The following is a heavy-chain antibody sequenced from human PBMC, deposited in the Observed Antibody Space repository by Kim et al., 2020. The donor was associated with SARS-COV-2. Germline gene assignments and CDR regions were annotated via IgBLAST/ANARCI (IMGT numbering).Heavy chain of an antibody. J-gene: IGHJ4*02. CDR3: ARTCSGGSCYWS. D-gene: IGHD2-15*01. V-gene: IGHV3-74*01. CDR2: INSDGSST. Sequence: GGSLRLSCAASGFTFSSYWMHWVRQAPGKGLVWVSRINSDGSSTSYADSVKGRFTISRDNAKNTLYLQMNSLRAEDTAVYYCARTCSGGSCYWSWGQGTLVTVSS. CDR1: GFTFSSYW.